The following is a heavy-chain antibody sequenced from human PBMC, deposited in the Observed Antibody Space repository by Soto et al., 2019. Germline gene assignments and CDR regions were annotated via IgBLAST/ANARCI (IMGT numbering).Heavy chain of an antibody. V-gene: IGHV3-33*01. CDR2: IWYDGSNK. Sequence: GGSLRLSCAAAGFTFSSYGMHWVRKATGKGLEWVAVIWYDGSNKYYADSVKGRFTISRDNSKNTLYLQMNSLRAEDTAVYYCARDGGCRDGYTVGCNWFDPWGQGTLVTVPQ. CDR3: ARDGGCRDGYTVGCNWFDP. CDR1: GFTFSSYG. J-gene: IGHJ5*02. D-gene: IGHD5-12*01.